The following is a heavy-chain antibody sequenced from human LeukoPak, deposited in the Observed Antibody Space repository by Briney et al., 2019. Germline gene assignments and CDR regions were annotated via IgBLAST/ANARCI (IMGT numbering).Heavy chain of an antibody. J-gene: IGHJ4*02. Sequence: PGGSLRLSCAASGFPFSTYGMPWVPQAPGKGLEWVAIVRSDGTNKYYVDSVKGRFTNSRDNSKNTLYLQMNSLRAEDTAVYYCARRQSGTYSVDYWGQGTLVTVSS. V-gene: IGHV3-30*02. CDR3: ARRQSGTYSVDY. D-gene: IGHD1-26*01. CDR1: GFPFSTYG. CDR2: VRSDGTNK.